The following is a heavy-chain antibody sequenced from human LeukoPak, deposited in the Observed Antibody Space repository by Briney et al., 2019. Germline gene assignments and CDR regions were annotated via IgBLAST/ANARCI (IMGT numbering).Heavy chain of an antibody. CDR3: ARGGVSSAWYFVY. D-gene: IGHD6-19*01. J-gene: IGHJ4*02. Sequence: AGGSLRLSCAASGFTFSSYAMNWVRQAPGKGLEWVSSISSSSSYIYYADSVEGRFTISRDNAKNSLYLQMNSLRAEDTAVYYCARGGVSSAWYFVYWGQGTLVTVSS. CDR2: ISSSSSYI. V-gene: IGHV3-21*01. CDR1: GFTFSSYA.